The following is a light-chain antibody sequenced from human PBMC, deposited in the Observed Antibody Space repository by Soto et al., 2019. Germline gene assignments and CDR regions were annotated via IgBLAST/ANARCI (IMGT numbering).Light chain of an antibody. V-gene: IGKV2-28*01. Sequence: DIVMTQSPLSLPVTPGEPASISCRSCQSLLHSNGYNYLDWYLQKPGQSPQLLIYLGSNRASGVPDRFSGSGSGTDFTLKISRVEAEDVGVYYCMQALQTLGTFGGGTKVEIK. CDR3: MQALQTLGT. CDR1: QSLLHSNGYNY. CDR2: LGS. J-gene: IGKJ4*01.